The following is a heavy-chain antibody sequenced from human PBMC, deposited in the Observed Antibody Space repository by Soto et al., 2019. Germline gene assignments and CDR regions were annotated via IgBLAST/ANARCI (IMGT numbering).Heavy chain of an antibody. J-gene: IGHJ4*02. CDR2: ISGSGGST. D-gene: IGHD2-2*03. CDR1: GFTFSSYA. V-gene: IGHV3-23*01. CDR3: ATYRGYCSTTSCYFDY. Sequence: PGGSLRLSCAASGFTFSSYAMSWVRQAPGKGLEWVSAISGSGGSTYYADSVKGRFTISRDNSKNTLYLQMNSLRAEDTAVYYCATYRGYCSTTSCYFDYWGQGTLVTVSS.